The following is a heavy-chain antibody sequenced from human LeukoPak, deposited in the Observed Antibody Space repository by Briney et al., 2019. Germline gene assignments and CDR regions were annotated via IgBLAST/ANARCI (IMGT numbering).Heavy chain of an antibody. CDR2: ISYDGSNK. Sequence: GGSLRLSCAASGFTFSSYGMHWVRQAPGKGLEWVAVISYDGSNKYYADSVKGRFTISRDNSKNTLYLQMNSLRAEDTAVYYCARISIAAAGAWFDPWGQGTLVTVSS. CDR3: ARISIAAAGAWFDP. D-gene: IGHD6-13*01. CDR1: GFTFSSYG. V-gene: IGHV3-30*03. J-gene: IGHJ5*02.